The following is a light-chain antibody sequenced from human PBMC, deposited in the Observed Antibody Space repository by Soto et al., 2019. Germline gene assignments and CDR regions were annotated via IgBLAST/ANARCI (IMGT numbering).Light chain of an antibody. Sequence: QSLLTQASSGSGSPRQSITISCTGTSSYVGGYNYVSWYQQHPGKAPKLMIYDVSNRPSGVSNRSSGYKSGHTASLTISGLQAQDEADYYCSSYTSSSTPVFGTGTTVTV. J-gene: IGLJ1*01. V-gene: IGLV2-14*01. CDR1: SSYVGGYNY. CDR3: SSYTSSSTPV. CDR2: DVS.